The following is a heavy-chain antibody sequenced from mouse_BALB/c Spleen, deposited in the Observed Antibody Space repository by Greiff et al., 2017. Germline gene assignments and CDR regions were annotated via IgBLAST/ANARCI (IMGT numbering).Heavy chain of an antibody. CDR3: ARRGRGYYFDY. CDR1: GYTFTSYW. CDR2: INPSNGRT. J-gene: IGHJ2*01. D-gene: IGHD3-3*01. Sequence: VQLQQPGAELVKPGASVKLSCKASGYTFTSYWMHWVKQRPGQGLEWIGEINPSNGRTNYNEKFKSKATLTVDKSSSTAYMQLSSLTSEDSAVYYCARRGRGYYFDYWGQGTTLTVSS. V-gene: IGHV1S81*02.